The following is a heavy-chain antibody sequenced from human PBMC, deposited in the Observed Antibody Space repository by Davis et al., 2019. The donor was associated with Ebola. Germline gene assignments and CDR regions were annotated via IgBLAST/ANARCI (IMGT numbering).Heavy chain of an antibody. V-gene: IGHV1-24*01. CDR1: GYTLTELS. J-gene: IGHJ5*02. CDR3: ARDISITMIVVPRFDP. CDR2: FDPEDGET. Sequence: ASVKVSCKVSGYTLTELSMHWVRQAPGKGLEWMGGFDPEDGETIYAQKFQGRVTMTEDTSTDTAYMELRSLRSDDTAVYYCARDISITMIVVPRFDPWGQGTLVTVSS. D-gene: IGHD3-22*01.